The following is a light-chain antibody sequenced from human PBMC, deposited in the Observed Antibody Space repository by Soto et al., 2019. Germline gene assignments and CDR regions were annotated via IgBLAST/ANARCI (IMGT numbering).Light chain of an antibody. CDR1: QSISSR. J-gene: IGKJ4*01. CDR3: QQYNSYLLT. V-gene: IGKV1-5*01. CDR2: DAS. Sequence: IQMTQSPSTLSASVGDTVTITSRASQSISSRKPWYQQKPGKAPKVLIYDASSWKGGVPSRFTGSGSGTEFTLTISSLQPDDFATYYCQQYNSYLLTFGGGTKVDIK.